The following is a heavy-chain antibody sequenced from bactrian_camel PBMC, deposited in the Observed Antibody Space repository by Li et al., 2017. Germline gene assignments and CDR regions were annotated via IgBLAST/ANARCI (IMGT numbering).Heavy chain of an antibody. J-gene: IGHJ4*01. CDR3: AAARFARYYTDCATNPQRYNF. Sequence: QVQLVESGGGSVQAGGSLRLSCAASGYTYRSLYMAWFRQAPGKEREGVAALGPGGSTDYADSVKGRFTISQDNGDHTLHLQMNSLKPEDTARYYCAAARFARYYTDCATNPQRYNFWGQGTQVTVS. D-gene: IGHD2*01. CDR1: GYTYRSLY. CDR2: LGPGGST. V-gene: IGHV3S55*01.